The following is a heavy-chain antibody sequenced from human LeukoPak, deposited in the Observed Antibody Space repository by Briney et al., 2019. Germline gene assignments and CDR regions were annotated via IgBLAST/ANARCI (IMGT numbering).Heavy chain of an antibody. CDR3: AREYYYGSGSYPDY. CDR2: IKQDGSEK. CDR1: GFTFSSYW. Sequence: PGGSLRLSCAASGFTFSSYWMSWVRQAPGKGLEWVANIKQDGSEKYYVDSVKGRFTISRDNAKNSLYLQMNSLRAEDTAVYYCAREYYYGSGSYPDYWGQGTLVTVSS. V-gene: IGHV3-7*01. J-gene: IGHJ4*02. D-gene: IGHD3-10*01.